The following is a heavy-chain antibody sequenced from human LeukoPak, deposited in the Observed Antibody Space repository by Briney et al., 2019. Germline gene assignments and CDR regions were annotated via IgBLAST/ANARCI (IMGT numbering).Heavy chain of an antibody. CDR2: ISSSSSYI. Sequence: GGALRLSCAASGFTFSSYSMNWVRQAPGRGREWVSSISSSSSYIYYADSVKGRFTISRDNAKNSLYLQMNSLRAEDTAVYYCARDSTLTAFDYWGQGTPATASS. V-gene: IGHV3-21*01. J-gene: IGHJ4*02. CDR1: GFTFSSYS. D-gene: IGHD2-21*02. CDR3: ARDSTLTAFDY.